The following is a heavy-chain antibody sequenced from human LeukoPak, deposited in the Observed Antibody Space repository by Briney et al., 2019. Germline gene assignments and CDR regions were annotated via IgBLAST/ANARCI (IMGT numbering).Heavy chain of an antibody. Sequence: GRSLRLSCAASGFTFSSYAMLWVRQAPGKGLEWVAVISYDGSNKYYADSVKGRFTISRDNSKNTLYLQMNSLRAEDTAVYYCARDTYYYGSGSSFDYWGQGTLVTVSS. J-gene: IGHJ4*02. CDR2: ISYDGSNK. CDR3: ARDTYYYGSGSSFDY. V-gene: IGHV3-30-3*01. D-gene: IGHD3-10*01. CDR1: GFTFSSYA.